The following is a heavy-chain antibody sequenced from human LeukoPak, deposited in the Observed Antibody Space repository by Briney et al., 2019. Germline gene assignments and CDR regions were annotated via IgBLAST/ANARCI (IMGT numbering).Heavy chain of an antibody. V-gene: IGHV4-4*02. D-gene: IGHD4-17*01. Sequence: PSETLSLTCAVSGGSISSSNWWSWVRQPPGKGLEWIGEIYHSGSTNYNPSLKSRVTISVDRSKNQFSLKLSSVTAADTAVYYCAREDDYGDYVWFQHWGQGTLVTVSS. J-gene: IGHJ1*01. CDR1: GGSISSSNW. CDR2: IYHSGST. CDR3: AREDDYGDYVWFQH.